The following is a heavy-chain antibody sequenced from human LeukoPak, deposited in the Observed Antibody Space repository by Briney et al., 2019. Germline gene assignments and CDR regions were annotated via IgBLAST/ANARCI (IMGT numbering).Heavy chain of an antibody. CDR1: GYTFTRYY. Sequence: ASVKVSCKASGYTFTRYYLHWVRQAPGQGLEWMGIIDPSGDSTSYAQKFQGRVTMTRDTSTIIVYMELSSLRSEDTAVYYCAREGQRHYFDYWGQGTQVTVSS. CDR2: IDPSGDST. J-gene: IGHJ4*02. V-gene: IGHV1-46*01. CDR3: AREGQRHYFDY.